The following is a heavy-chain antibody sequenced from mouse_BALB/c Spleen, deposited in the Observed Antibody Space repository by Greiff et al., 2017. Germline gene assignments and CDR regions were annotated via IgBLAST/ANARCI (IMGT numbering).Heavy chain of an antibody. CDR2: IYPGSGST. J-gene: IGHJ4*01. Sequence: LQQPGSELVRPGASVKLSCKASGYTFTSYWMHWVKQRPGQGLEWIGNIYPGSGSTNYDEKFKSKATLTVDTSSSTAYMQLSRLTSEDSAVYYCTRHGSSPYYYAMDYWGQGTSVTVSS. D-gene: IGHD1-1*01. CDR1: GYTFTSYW. CDR3: TRHGSSPYYYAMDY. V-gene: IGHV1S22*01.